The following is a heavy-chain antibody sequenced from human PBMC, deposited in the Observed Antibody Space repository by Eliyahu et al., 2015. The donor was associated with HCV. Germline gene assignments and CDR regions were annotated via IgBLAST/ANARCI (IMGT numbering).Heavy chain of an antibody. CDR1: GFTFSSYA. J-gene: IGHJ5*02. D-gene: IGHD3-10*01. Sequence: QVQLVESGGGVVQPGRSLRLSCAASGFTFSSYAXHWXRQAPGKGLEWVAVISYDGSNKYYADSVKGRFTIXRDNSKNTLYLQMNSLRAEDTAVYYCARDGVEGKLLWFGELFTGWFDPWGQGTLVTVSS. CDR2: ISYDGSNK. CDR3: ARDGVEGKLLWFGELFTGWFDP. V-gene: IGHV3-30*01.